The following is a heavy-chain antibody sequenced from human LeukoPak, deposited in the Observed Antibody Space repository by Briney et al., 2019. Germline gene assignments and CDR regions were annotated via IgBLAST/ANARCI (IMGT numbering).Heavy chain of an antibody. V-gene: IGHV3-64D*09. Sequence: GGSLRLSCSASGFTFSSYAMHWVRQAPGKGLEYVSAISSNGGSTYYADSVKGRFTISRDNSKNTLYLQMSSLRAEDTAVYYCARGYGGNSDWHFDLWGRGTLATVSS. D-gene: IGHD4-23*01. J-gene: IGHJ2*01. CDR2: ISSNGGST. CDR3: ARGYGGNSDWHFDL. CDR1: GFTFSSYA.